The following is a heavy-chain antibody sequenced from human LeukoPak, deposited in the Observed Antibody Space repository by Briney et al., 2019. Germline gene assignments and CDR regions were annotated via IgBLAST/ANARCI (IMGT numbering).Heavy chain of an antibody. J-gene: IGHJ4*02. D-gene: IGHD1-26*01. Sequence: ASVKVSFKVSGYTLTELPIHWVRQAPGKELEWMGGFDPDDGETVYAQMFQGRVTMTEDTSSDTASMELSSLRSEDTAVYYCATGTSGSYYVGIVRPIYYWGQGTLVSVSS. CDR2: FDPDDGET. CDR1: GYTLTELP. CDR3: ATGTSGSYYVGIVRPIYY. V-gene: IGHV1-24*01.